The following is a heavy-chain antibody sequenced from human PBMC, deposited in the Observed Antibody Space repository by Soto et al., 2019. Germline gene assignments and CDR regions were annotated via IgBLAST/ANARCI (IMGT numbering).Heavy chain of an antibody. Sequence: SVKVSCKASGGTFSSYAISWVRQAPGQGLEWMGGIIPIFGTANYAQKFQGRVTITADESTSTAYMELSSLRSEDTAVYYCARESIAVAGVADCFDYWGQRTLVTVCS. CDR2: IIPIFGTA. CDR1: GGTFSSYA. J-gene: IGHJ4*02. V-gene: IGHV1-69*13. CDR3: ARESIAVAGVADCFDY. D-gene: IGHD6-19*01.